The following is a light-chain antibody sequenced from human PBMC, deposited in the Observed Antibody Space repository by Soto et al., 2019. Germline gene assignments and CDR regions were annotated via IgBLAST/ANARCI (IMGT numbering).Light chain of an antibody. CDR1: QSVSSSS. CDR3: QQYGGSPRT. J-gene: IGKJ1*01. V-gene: IGKV3-20*01. CDR2: GAS. Sequence: PGQRATLSCRASQSVSSSSLAWYQQKRGQAPRLLIHGASSRATGIPDRFSGGGSGTDFTLTISRLEPEDFAVYYCQQYGGSPRTFGQGTKVDIK.